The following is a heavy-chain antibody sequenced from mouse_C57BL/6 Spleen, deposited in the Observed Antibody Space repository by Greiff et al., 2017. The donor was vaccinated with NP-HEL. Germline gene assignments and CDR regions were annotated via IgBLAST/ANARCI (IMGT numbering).Heavy chain of an antibody. CDR1: GYTFTSYG. J-gene: IGHJ4*01. Sequence: VQLQQSGAELARPGASVKLSCKASGYTFTSYGISWVKQRTGQGLEWIGEIYPRSGNTYYNEKFNGKATLTADKSSSTAYMELRSLTSEDSAVYFCARYDDYDLPMDYWGQGTSVTVSS. V-gene: IGHV1-81*01. CDR2: IYPRSGNT. D-gene: IGHD2-4*01. CDR3: ARYDDYDLPMDY.